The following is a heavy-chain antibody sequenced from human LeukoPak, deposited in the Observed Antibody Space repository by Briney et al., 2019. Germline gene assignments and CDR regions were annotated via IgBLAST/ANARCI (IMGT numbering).Heavy chain of an antibody. CDR2: ISYDGSNK. CDR3: ARDKTPYTAMGQFDY. J-gene: IGHJ4*02. Sequence: PGGSLRLSCAASGCTFSSYAMHWVRQAPGKGLEWVAVISYDGSNKYYADSVEGRFTISRDNSKNTLYLQMNSLRAEDTAVYYCARDKTPYTAMGQFDYWGQGTLVTVSS. D-gene: IGHD5-18*01. V-gene: IGHV3-30-3*01. CDR1: GCTFSSYA.